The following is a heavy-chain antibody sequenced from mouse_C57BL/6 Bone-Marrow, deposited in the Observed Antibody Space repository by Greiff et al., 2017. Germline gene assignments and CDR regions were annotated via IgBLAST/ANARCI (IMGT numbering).Heavy chain of an antibody. D-gene: IGHD2-2*01. CDR3: ARIYGYDLPYYFDY. CDR2: IDPNSGGT. V-gene: IGHV1-72*01. Sequence: QVQLKQPGAELVKPGASVKLSCKASGYTFTSYWMHWVKQRPGRGLEWIGRIDPNSGGTKYNEKFKSKATLTVDKPSSTAYMQLSSLTSEDSAVYYCARIYGYDLPYYFDYWGQGTTLTVSS. CDR1: GYTFTSYW. J-gene: IGHJ2*01.